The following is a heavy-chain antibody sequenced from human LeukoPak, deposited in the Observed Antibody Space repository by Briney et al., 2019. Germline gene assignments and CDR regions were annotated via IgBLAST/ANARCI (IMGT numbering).Heavy chain of an antibody. D-gene: IGHD1-14*01. CDR3: AKDGGAGSHLDY. CDR1: GFTFSDSY. CDR2: ITSSGSNI. J-gene: IGHJ4*02. Sequence: GGSLRLSCAASGFTFSDSYMTWIRPAPGKGLEWVSYITSSGSNIYYADSVKGRFTISRDNAKNSLYLQMNSLRAEDTAVYYCAKDGGAGSHLDYWGQGTLVTVSS. V-gene: IGHV3-11*01.